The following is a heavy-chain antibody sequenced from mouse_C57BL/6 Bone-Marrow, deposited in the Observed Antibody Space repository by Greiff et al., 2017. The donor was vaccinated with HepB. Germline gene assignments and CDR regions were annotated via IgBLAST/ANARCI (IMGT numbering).Heavy chain of an antibody. CDR3: ARYYYGSSCAMDY. Sequence: QVQLKEPGAELVMPGASVKLSCKASGYTFTSYWMHWVKQRPGQGLEWIGEIDPSDSYTNYNQKFKGKSTLTVDKSSSTAYMQLSSLTSEDSAVYYCARYYYGSSCAMDYWGQGTSVTVSS. V-gene: IGHV1-69*01. CDR2: IDPSDSYT. CDR1: GYTFTSYW. D-gene: IGHD1-1*01. J-gene: IGHJ4*01.